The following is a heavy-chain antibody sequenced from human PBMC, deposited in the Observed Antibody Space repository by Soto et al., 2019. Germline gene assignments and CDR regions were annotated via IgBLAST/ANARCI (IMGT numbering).Heavy chain of an antibody. V-gene: IGHV3-11*01. CDR3: ARGADMAYGMDV. J-gene: IGHJ6*02. CDR1: GFTFSDYY. CDR2: MSSSGSTI. Sequence: QVQLVESGGVLVKPGGSLRLSCAASGFTFSDYYMSWISQAPGQGLEWVSYMSSSGSTIFYADCVKGRFTISRDSAKNSLYLQMNSVRAEDTAVYYCARGADMAYGMDVWGQGTTGTVSS. D-gene: IGHD5-18*01.